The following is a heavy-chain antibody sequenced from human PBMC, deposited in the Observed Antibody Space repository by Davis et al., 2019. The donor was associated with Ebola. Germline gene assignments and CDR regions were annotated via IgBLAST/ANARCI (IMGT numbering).Heavy chain of an antibody. CDR1: GFTFSSYA. CDR3: ARVNALSGYSRFDS. CDR2: INWNGGSS. Sequence: GESLKISCVASGFTFSSYAMTWVRQAPGKGLEWVSGINWNGGSSGYADSVKGRFTISRDNAKNSLYLQMNSLRVEDTAFYHCARVNALSGYSRFDSWGQGTLVTVSS. V-gene: IGHV3-20*01. J-gene: IGHJ5*01. D-gene: IGHD3-22*01.